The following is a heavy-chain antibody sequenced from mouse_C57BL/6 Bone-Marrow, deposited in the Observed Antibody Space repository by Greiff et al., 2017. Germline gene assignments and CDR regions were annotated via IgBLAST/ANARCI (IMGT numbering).Heavy chain of an antibody. J-gene: IGHJ3*01. V-gene: IGHV6-3*01. CDR2: IRLKSDNYAT. CDR3: TIYDGYQFAY. Sequence: EVKLMESGGGLVQPGGSMKLSCVASGFTFSNYWMNWVRQSPEKGLEWVAQIRLKSDNYATHYAESVKGRFTISRDDSKSSVYLQMNNLRAEDTGIYYCTIYDGYQFAYWGQGTLVTVSA. D-gene: IGHD2-3*01. CDR1: GFTFSNYW.